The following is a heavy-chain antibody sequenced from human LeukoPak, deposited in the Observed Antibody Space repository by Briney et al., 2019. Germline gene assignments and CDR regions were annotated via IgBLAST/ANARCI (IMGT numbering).Heavy chain of an antibody. CDR2: IKQDESEK. CDR1: GFTFRNYC. J-gene: IGHJ4*02. V-gene: IGHV3-7*01. Sequence: GGSLRLSCAASGFTFRNYCMTWVRQVPGKGLEWVASIKQDESEKYFLDSVKGRFTISRDNAENSLYLQMNSLRAEDTAVYYCARSPGPKAFWGQGTLVTVSS. CDR3: ARSPGPKAF.